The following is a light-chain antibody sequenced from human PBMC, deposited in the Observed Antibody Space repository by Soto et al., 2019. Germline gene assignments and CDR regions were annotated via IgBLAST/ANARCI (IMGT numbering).Light chain of an antibody. V-gene: IGKV1-39*01. Sequence: DIQMTQSPSSLSASVGDRVTITCRASQGVSGYLLWYQQRQGRAPKLLIHAASNLLSGVPSRFSGSGSGANFTLTITSLQPEDFATYYCQQSYRTPHTFGQGTRMEIK. J-gene: IGKJ5*01. CDR3: QQSYRTPHT. CDR1: QGVSGY. CDR2: AAS.